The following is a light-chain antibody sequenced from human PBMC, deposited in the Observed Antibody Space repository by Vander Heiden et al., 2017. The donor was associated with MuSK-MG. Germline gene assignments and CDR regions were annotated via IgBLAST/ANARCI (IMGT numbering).Light chain of an antibody. J-gene: IGLJ1*01. CDR3: QSYDTSLRAYV. CDR1: TSNIGAGYD. CDR2: VNS. V-gene: IGLV1-40*01. Sequence: QSVLTQPPSVSGAPGQRLTISCTGSTSNIGAGYDVHWYQHLPGTAPKLLIYVNSNRRSGVPDRFSGSKSGTSASLAITGLHPEDEGDYYCQSYDTSLRAYVFGTGTKVTV.